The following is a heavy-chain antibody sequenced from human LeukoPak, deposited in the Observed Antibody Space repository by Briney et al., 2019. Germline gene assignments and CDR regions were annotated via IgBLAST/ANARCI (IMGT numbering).Heavy chain of an antibody. CDR3: ARHTPPFRTYCNGGSCYPSYYYYMDV. J-gene: IGHJ6*03. CDR1: GGTFSSYP. CDR2: IIPIFGTA. Sequence: SMKVSCKASGGTFSSYPISWVRQAPGQGLEWMGGIIPIFGTANYAQKFQGRVTITADESTSTAYMELSSLRSEDTAVYYCARHTPPFRTYCNGGSCYPSYYYYMDVWGKGTTVTISS. D-gene: IGHD2-15*01. V-gene: IGHV1-69*13.